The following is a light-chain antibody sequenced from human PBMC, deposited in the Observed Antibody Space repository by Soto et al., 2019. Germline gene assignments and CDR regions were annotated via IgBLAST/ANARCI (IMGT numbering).Light chain of an antibody. CDR1: SSNIGNNA. Sequence: QSVLTQPPSVSEAPRQRVTISCSGGSSNIGNNAVNWYQQLPGKPPKLLIYYDDLLPSGVSDRFSGSKSGTSASLAISGLQSDDEGDYYCEAWDDNLNGPVFGGGTKLTVL. J-gene: IGLJ3*02. CDR2: YDD. CDR3: EAWDDNLNGPV. V-gene: IGLV1-36*01.